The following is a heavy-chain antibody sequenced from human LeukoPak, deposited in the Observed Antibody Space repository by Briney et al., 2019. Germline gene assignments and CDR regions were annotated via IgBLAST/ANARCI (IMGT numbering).Heavy chain of an antibody. CDR3: ARDRAGLGLLDF. D-gene: IGHD1-26*01. CDR2: IFQSGSP. J-gene: IGHJ3*01. CDR1: GGPISSGGYS. Sequence: SQTLSLTCAVSGGPISSGGYSWTWIRQPPGKGLEWIGYIFQSGSPSHNPSLRSRVTISVDTSRNHFSLELISVTAADTAMYYCARDRAGLGLLDFWGQGTMVTVSS. V-gene: IGHV4-30-2*01.